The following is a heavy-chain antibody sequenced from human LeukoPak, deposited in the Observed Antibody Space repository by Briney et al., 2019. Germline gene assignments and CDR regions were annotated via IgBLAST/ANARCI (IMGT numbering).Heavy chain of an antibody. CDR2: ISSDESIT. D-gene: IGHD6-19*01. Sequence: GGSLRLSCAASGFTFNTFDMHWVRQAPGKGLVWVSRISSDESITSYADSVKGRFTISRDNAKNTLFLQMNGLRAEDTAVYYCARVSLSSGCLSNWGQGTLVTVSS. J-gene: IGHJ4*02. V-gene: IGHV3-74*01. CDR1: GFTFNTFD. CDR3: ARVSLSSGCLSN.